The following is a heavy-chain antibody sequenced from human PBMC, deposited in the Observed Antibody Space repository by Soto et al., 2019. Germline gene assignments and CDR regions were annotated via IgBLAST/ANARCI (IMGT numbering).Heavy chain of an antibody. J-gene: IGHJ4*02. CDR2: ISGSGGST. D-gene: IGHD2-2*01. V-gene: IGHV3-23*01. Sequence: GESLKISCAASGFTFSSYAMSWVRQAPGKGLEWVSAISGSGGSTYYADSVKGRFTISRDNSKNTLYLQMNSLRAEDTAVYYCAKVSVVPAAPSDYWGQGTLVTVSS. CDR1: GFTFSSYA. CDR3: AKVSVVPAAPSDY.